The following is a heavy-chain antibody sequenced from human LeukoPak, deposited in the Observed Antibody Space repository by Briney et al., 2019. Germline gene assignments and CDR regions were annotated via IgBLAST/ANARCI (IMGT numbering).Heavy chain of an antibody. CDR1: GFTVSSNY. J-gene: IGHJ6*03. D-gene: IGHD1-26*01. CDR3: ARYCRVGAPDRYYYYYYMDV. V-gene: IGHV3-66*02. Sequence: PGGSLSLSCAASGFTVSSNYMSWVRQAPGKGLEWVSVIYSGGSTYYADSVKGRFTISRDNSKNTLYLQMNSLRAEDTAVYYCARYCRVGAPDRYYYYYYMDVWGKGTTVTVSS. CDR2: IYSGGST.